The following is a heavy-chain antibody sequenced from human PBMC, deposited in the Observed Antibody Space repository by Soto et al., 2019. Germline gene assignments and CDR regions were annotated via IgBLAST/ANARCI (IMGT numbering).Heavy chain of an antibody. Sequence: QGHLVQSGAEVRKPGASVKVSCKASGYTFTRHGISWVRQAPGQGLEWMGWISGYNGDTNYAQNLQGRVTMTIDTTPNNTQLGPRTLASDDTGVYYFGKKGQPPFLLFRLGGLGQGTTVTVSS. J-gene: IGHJ6*02. CDR3: GKKGQPPFLLFRLGG. CDR2: ISGYNGDT. CDR1: GYTFTRHG. V-gene: IGHV1-18*01.